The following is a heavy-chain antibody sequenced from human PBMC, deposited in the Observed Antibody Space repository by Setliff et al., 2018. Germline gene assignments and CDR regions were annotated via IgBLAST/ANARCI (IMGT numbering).Heavy chain of an antibody. CDR1: GFTFSNYG. V-gene: IGHV3-33*01. CDR3: ARDAGGDYDN. Sequence: LRLSCVASGFTFSNYGMHWVRQTPGKGLEWVALIWNDGSSKFYGDSVKGRFTIYRDNSKNTLYLQMNSLRLEDTAIYYCARDAGGDYDNWGQGTLVTVSS. D-gene: IGHD2-21*02. CDR2: IWNDGSSK. J-gene: IGHJ4*02.